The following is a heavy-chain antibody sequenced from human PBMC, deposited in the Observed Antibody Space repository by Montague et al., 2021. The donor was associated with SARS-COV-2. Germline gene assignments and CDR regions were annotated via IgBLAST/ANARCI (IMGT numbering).Heavy chain of an antibody. CDR1: GYSFTSYW. J-gene: IGHJ6*02. CDR2: IYPGDSDT. V-gene: IGHV5-51*01. CDR3: ARHVGITMVRGVIISDYYDGMDV. D-gene: IGHD3-10*01. Sequence: QSGAEVKKPGESLKISCKGSGYSFTSYWIGWVRQMPGKGLEWMGIIYPGDSDTRYSPSFQGQVTISADKSISTAYLQLGSLKASDTAMYYCARHVGITMVRGVIISDYYDGMDVWGQGTTVTVSS.